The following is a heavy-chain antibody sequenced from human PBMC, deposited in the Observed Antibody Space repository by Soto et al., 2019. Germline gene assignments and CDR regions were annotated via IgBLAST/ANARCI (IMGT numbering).Heavy chain of an antibody. D-gene: IGHD7-27*01. CDR1: GGSFRNYY. CDR3: AKDLTGDSGQGHLCDY. V-gene: IGHV4-34*01. J-gene: IGHJ4*02. Sequence: PSETLSLTCGVYGGSFRNYYWIWVRQPPGKGLEWIGEVNHSGEATYNPSLQSRVSISLDTSNNHFSLKMTSVTAADTAMYYCAKDLTGDSGQGHLCDYWGQGVLVTVSS. CDR2: VNHSGEA.